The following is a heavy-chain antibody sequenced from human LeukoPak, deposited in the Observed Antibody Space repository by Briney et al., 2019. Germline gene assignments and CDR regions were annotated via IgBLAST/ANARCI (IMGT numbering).Heavy chain of an antibody. CDR3: AIIQGRTKYFDL. D-gene: IGHD2-8*01. J-gene: IGHJ2*01. CDR1: GGSFSGYY. Sequence: SETLSLTCAVYGGSFSGYYWSWIRQPPGKGLEWIGEINHSGSTNYNPSLKSRVTISVDTSKNQFSLKLSSVTAADTAVYYCAIIQGRTKYFDLWGRGTLVTVSS. V-gene: IGHV4-34*01. CDR2: INHSGST.